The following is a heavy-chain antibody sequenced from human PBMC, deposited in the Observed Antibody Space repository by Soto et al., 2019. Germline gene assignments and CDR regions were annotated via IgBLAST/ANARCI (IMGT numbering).Heavy chain of an antibody. V-gene: IGHV4-30-4*01. CDR1: GGSISSGDYY. CDR3: ARVEFGELLDNWFDP. CDR2: IYYSGST. D-gene: IGHD3-10*01. Sequence: SETLSLTCTVSGGSISSGDYYWSWIRQPPGKGLEWIGYIYYSGSTYYNPSLKSRVTISVDTSKNQFSLKLSSVTAADTAVYYCARVEFGELLDNWFDPWGQGTLVTVSS. J-gene: IGHJ5*02.